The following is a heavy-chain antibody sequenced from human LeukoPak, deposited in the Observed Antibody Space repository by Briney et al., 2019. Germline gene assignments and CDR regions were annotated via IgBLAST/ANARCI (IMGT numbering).Heavy chain of an antibody. Sequence: SETLSLTCTVSGGSISSYYWSWIRQPPGKGLEWIGYIYYSGSTNYNPSLKSRVTMSVDTSKNQFSLKLSSVTAADTAVYYCASLITMVRGVIPSHAFDIWGQGTMVTVSS. CDR2: IYYSGST. CDR3: ASLITMVRGVIPSHAFDI. CDR1: GGSISSYY. V-gene: IGHV4-59*12. J-gene: IGHJ3*02. D-gene: IGHD3-10*01.